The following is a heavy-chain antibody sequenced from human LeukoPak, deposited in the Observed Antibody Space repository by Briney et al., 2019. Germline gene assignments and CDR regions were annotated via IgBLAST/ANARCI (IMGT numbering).Heavy chain of an antibody. V-gene: IGHV1-2*02. Sequence: ASVKVSCKASGYTFTGYYMHWLRQAPGQGLEWMGWINPNSGGTNYAQKFQGRVTMTRDTSISTAYMELSRLRSDDTAVYYCAREYEGCSGGSCYPRNNWFDPWGQGTLVTVSS. D-gene: IGHD2-15*01. J-gene: IGHJ5*02. CDR1: GYTFTGYY. CDR3: AREYEGCSGGSCYPRNNWFDP. CDR2: INPNSGGT.